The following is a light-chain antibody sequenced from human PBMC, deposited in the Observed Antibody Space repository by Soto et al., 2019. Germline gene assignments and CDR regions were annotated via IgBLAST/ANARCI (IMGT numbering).Light chain of an antibody. J-gene: IGLJ1*01. CDR1: SSTVGGFNV. V-gene: IGLV2-23*01. CDR3: CSYVGATTYV. Sequence: QSVLTRPASVSGSPGQSITISCTGTSSTVGGFNVVSWYQQHPGKAPKVIIYEGIKRPSGISNRFSGSNSGSTASLTISGLQAEDEADYYCCSYVGATTYVFGTGTKVTVL. CDR2: EGI.